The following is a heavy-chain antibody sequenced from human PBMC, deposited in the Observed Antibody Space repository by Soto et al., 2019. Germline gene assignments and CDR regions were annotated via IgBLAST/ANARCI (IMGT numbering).Heavy chain of an antibody. D-gene: IGHD3-10*01. J-gene: IGHJ4*02. V-gene: IGHV3-15*01. CDR3: TTGPGNRGY. Sequence: EVQLAESWGGLVEPGGSLRLSCTASGLTFRSAWMSWVRQAPGEGLEWLGRIKSYSFGGTIEYAAPAKGRFTISRDDSMDTVYLQMNNLKIEDTGVYYCTTGPGNRGYWGQGTLVTVSS. CDR1: GLTFRSAW. CDR2: IKSYSFGGTI.